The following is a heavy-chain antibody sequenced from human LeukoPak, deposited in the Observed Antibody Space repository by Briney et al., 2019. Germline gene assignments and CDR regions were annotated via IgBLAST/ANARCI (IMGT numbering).Heavy chain of an antibody. Sequence: SETLSLTCTVSGGSISSYYWSWIRQHPGKGLEGIGYIYYSGSTYYNPSLKSRVTISVDTSKNQFSLKLSSVTAADTAVYYCARGEDGYNYRWFDPWGQGTLVTVSS. CDR2: IYYSGST. V-gene: IGHV4-59*06. D-gene: IGHD5-24*01. J-gene: IGHJ5*02. CDR1: GGSISSYY. CDR3: ARGEDGYNYRWFDP.